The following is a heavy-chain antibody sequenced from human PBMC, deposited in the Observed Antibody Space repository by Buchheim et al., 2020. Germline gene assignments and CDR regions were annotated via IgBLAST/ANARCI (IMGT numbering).Heavy chain of an antibody. J-gene: IGHJ4*02. CDR2: IYYSGST. D-gene: IGHD3-10*01. V-gene: IGHV4-30-4*01. CDR1: GGSISSGDYY. Sequence: QVQLQESGPGLVKPSQTLSLTCTVSGGSISSGDYYWSWIRQPPGRGLEWIGYIYYSGSTSYNPSLKSRVTISVDTSKNQFSLKLSAVTAADTAVYYCARVRRDYYGSGSYPTYFDYWGQGTL. CDR3: ARVRRDYYGSGSYPTYFDY.